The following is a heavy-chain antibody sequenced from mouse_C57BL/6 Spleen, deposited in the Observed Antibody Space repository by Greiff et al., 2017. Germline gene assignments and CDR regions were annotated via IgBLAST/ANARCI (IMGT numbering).Heavy chain of an antibody. Sequence: VQLQQSGPELVKPGASVKISCKASGYAFSSSWMNWVKQRPGQGLEWIGRIYPGDGDTNYNGKFKGKATLTADKSSSTAYMQLSSLTSEDSAVYFCARHYYGSSYAMDYWGQGTSVTVSS. CDR3: ARHYYGSSYAMDY. J-gene: IGHJ4*01. V-gene: IGHV1-82*01. D-gene: IGHD1-1*01. CDR1: GYAFSSSW. CDR2: IYPGDGDT.